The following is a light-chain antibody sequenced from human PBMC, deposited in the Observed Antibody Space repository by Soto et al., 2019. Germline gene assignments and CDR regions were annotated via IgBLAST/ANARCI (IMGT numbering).Light chain of an antibody. CDR2: ATS. Sequence: DIQMTQSPSSLSASVGDRVTITCRASQSISSYLNWYQQRPGKAPNILIYATSSLKSGVPSRFSGSGSGTDFTLTISSLQPEDFATYYCQQNYRNPPTFGQGTKLDIK. CDR3: QQNYRNPPT. CDR1: QSISSY. V-gene: IGKV1-39*01. J-gene: IGKJ2*01.